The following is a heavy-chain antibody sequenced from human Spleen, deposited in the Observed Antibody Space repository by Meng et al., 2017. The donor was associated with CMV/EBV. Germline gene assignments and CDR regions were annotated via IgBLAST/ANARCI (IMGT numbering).Heavy chain of an antibody. J-gene: IGHJ4*02. CDR2: LNPNSGGT. CDR1: GYTFTGYY. D-gene: IGHD4-17*01. Sequence: ASVKVSCKASGYTFTGYYMHWVRQAPGQGLEWMGWLNPNSGGTNYAQKFQGRVTMTRDTSISTAYMELSSLRSDDTAVYYCARDGWRYGDSAFGYWGQGTLVTVSS. V-gene: IGHV1-2*02. CDR3: ARDGWRYGDSAFGY.